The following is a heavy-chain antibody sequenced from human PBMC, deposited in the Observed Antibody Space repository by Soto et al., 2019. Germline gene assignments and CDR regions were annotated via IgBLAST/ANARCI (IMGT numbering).Heavy chain of an antibody. J-gene: IGHJ5*02. V-gene: IGHV4-39*01. CDR3: ARLTSKPYGGGTNYGWFDP. Sequence: SETLSLTCTVSGGSISSSSYYWGWIRQPPGKGLEWIGSIYYSGSTYYNPSLKSRVTISVDTSKNQFSLKLSSVTAADTAVYYCARLTSKPYGGGTNYGWFDPWGQGTLVTVSS. D-gene: IGHD3-10*01. CDR2: IYYSGST. CDR1: GGSISSSSYY.